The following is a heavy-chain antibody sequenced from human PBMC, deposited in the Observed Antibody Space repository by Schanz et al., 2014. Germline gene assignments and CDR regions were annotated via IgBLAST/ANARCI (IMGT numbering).Heavy chain of an antibody. J-gene: IGHJ4*02. CDR3: VRELSGGTFDY. CDR1: GYTFTNYY. D-gene: IGHD1-1*01. V-gene: IGHV1-46*01. Sequence: QVQLVQSGAEVKKPGASVKLSCKASGYTFTNYYIHWVRQAPGQGLEWMGIINPSGGSTTYAQKFQGRVPMTSDTSTSTVYMELSSLRSDDTAVYYCVRELSGGTFDYWGQGALVTVSS. CDR2: INPSGGST.